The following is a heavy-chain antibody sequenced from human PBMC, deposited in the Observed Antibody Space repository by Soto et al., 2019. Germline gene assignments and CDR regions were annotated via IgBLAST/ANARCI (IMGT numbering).Heavy chain of an antibody. CDR2: IYYSGST. Sequence: PSETLSLTCTVSGGSISSGGYYWSWIRQHPGKCLEWIGYIYYSGSTYYNPSLKSRVTISVDTSKNQFSLKLSSVTAADTAVYYCARAPRLGYCSSTSCYLNWFDPWGQGTLVTVYS. CDR3: ARAPRLGYCSSTSCYLNWFDP. CDR1: GGSISSGGYY. D-gene: IGHD2-2*01. J-gene: IGHJ5*02. V-gene: IGHV4-31*03.